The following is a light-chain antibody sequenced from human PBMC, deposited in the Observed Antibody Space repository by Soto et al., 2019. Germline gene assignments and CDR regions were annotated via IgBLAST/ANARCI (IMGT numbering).Light chain of an antibody. CDR3: CSFLSGNTV. J-gene: IGLJ2*01. CDR2: ESN. V-gene: IGLV2-23*01. CDR1: SSDVGSDSP. Sequence: QSALTQPASVSGSPGQSITISCTGTSSDVGSDSPVSWYQQHPGKAPKLVIYESNKRPSGVSGRFSGSKSGNTASLTISGLQAEDEAEYYCCSFLSGNTVFGGGTKVTVL.